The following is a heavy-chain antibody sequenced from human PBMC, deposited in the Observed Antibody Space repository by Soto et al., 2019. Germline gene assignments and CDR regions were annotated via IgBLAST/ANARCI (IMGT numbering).Heavy chain of an antibody. CDR3: ARHRRITMIVAGSAFDI. J-gene: IGHJ3*02. CDR1: GYSFTSYW. CDR2: IYPGDSDT. V-gene: IGHV5-51*01. D-gene: IGHD3-22*01. Sequence: PGESLKISCKGSGYSFTSYWIGWVRQMPGKGLEWMGIIYPGDSDTRYSPSFQGQVTISADKSISTAYLQWSSLKASDTATYYCARHRRITMIVAGSAFDIWGQGTMVTVSS.